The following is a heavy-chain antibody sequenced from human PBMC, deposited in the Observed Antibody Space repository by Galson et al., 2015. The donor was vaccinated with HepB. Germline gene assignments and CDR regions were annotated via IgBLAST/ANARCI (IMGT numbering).Heavy chain of an antibody. Sequence: SETLSLTCTVSGGSISSTNWWNWVRQPPGKGLEWIGEIYHSGSTNYNPSLKSRVTISVDTSKNQFSLKLSSVTAADTAVYYCARCGRYSSSWLNWFDPWGQGTLVTVSS. CDR2: IYHSGST. CDR1: GGSISSTNW. CDR3: ARCGRYSSSWLNWFDP. V-gene: IGHV4-4*02. J-gene: IGHJ5*02. D-gene: IGHD6-13*01.